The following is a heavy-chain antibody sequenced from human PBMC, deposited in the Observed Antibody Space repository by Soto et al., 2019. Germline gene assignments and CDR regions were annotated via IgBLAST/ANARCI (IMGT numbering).Heavy chain of an antibody. V-gene: IGHV1-3*01. J-gene: IGHJ4*02. D-gene: IGHD3-16*01. CDR3: ARGVTVYYSDY. CDR2: INAGNGNT. CDR1: GYTFTSYA. Sequence: QVQLVQSGAEVKKPGASVKVSCKASGYTFTSYAMHWVRQAPGQRLEWMGWINAGNGNTKYSQKFQGRVXIPXDTSASTDYMELSSLRPEATDVYSCARGVTVYYSDYWGQGPLVTVSS.